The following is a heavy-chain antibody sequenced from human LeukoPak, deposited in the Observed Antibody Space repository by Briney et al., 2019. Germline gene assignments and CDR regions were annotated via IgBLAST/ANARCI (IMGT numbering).Heavy chain of an antibody. CDR2: VDPEDGET. J-gene: IGHJ3*02. V-gene: IGHV1-69-2*01. D-gene: IGHD2-2*01. CDR1: GYTFTDYY. Sequence: ASVKISCKVSGYTFTDYYMHWVQQAPGKGLEWMGLVDPEDGETIYAEKFQGRVTITADTSTDTAYMELSSLGSEDTAVYYCATGSTNDAFDIWGQGTMVTVSS. CDR3: ATGSTNDAFDI.